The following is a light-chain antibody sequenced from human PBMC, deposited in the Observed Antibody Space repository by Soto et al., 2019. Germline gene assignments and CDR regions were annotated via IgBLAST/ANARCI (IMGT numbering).Light chain of an antibody. CDR2: AAS. J-gene: IGKJ4*01. Sequence: DIQMTQSPSSLSASVGDRVTITCRASQSISSYLNWYQQKPGKAPKLLIYAASSLQSGVPSRFSGSGSGTDFTLTISSLQPEDFATYSCQHSYRTPLTSGGGTKV. CDR1: QSISSY. V-gene: IGKV1-39*01. CDR3: QHSYRTPLT.